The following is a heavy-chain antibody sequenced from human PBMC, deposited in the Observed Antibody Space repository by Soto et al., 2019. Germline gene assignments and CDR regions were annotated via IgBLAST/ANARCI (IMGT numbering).Heavy chain of an antibody. CDR3: ARDRRRIPAAGNWFDP. J-gene: IGHJ5*02. D-gene: IGHD6-13*01. Sequence: PVGSLGLSFAASGVTFSSYAMHGVRQAPGKGLEWVAVISYDGSNKYYADSVKGRFTISRDNSKNTLYVQMNSLRAEDTAVYYCARDRRRIPAAGNWFDPWGQGTLVTVS. V-gene: IGHV3-30-3*01. CDR2: ISYDGSNK. CDR1: GVTFSSYA.